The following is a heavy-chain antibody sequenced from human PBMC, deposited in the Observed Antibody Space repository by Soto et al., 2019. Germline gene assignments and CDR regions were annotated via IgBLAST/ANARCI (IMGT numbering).Heavy chain of an antibody. J-gene: IGHJ4*02. Sequence: QVQLVESGGGAVQPGRSLRLSCAASGFTFSNYGMHWVRQAPGKGLEWVAGISDDGRNKYYVDSVKGRFTISRDNSKNTLYLQMNSLRGDDTAVFYCAKDLNAFWSGLDYWGQGTLVTVSS. D-gene: IGHD3-3*01. V-gene: IGHV3-30*18. CDR2: ISDDGRNK. CDR1: GFTFSNYG. CDR3: AKDLNAFWSGLDY.